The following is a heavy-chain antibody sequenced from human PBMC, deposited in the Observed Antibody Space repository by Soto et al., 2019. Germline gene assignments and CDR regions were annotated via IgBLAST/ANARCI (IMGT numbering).Heavy chain of an antibody. CDR1: GFTFSSYW. CDR2: IKQDGSEK. D-gene: IGHD3-3*01. V-gene: IGHV3-7*01. J-gene: IGHJ5*02. CDR3: ASSGMSIFGVVTEFDP. Sequence: GGSLRLSCAASGFTFSSYWMSWVRQAPGKGLEWVANIKQDGSEKYYVDSVKGRFTISRDNAKNSLYLQMNSLRAEDTAVYYCASSGMSIFGVVTEFDPWGQGTLVTVSS.